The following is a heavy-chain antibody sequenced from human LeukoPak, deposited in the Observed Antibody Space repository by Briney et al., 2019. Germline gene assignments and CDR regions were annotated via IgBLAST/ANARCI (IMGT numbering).Heavy chain of an antibody. CDR2: ISNNGNYK. V-gene: IGHV3-30*01. Sequence: GESLSLSWAASGLTFSSYAMNWVRQAPGKGLEWVAFISNNGNYKYYAESVEARITISRDNSKRPLDLQINSLTPEDAAVYYCAGEGHSGSYSFFFDYWGQGALVTVSS. CDR3: AGEGHSGSYSFFFDY. D-gene: IGHD1-26*01. J-gene: IGHJ4*02. CDR1: GLTFSSYA.